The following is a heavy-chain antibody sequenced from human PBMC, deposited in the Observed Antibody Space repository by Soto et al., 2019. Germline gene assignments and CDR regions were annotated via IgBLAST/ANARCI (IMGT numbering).Heavy chain of an antibody. D-gene: IGHD2-2*03. CDR3: ARDWMDFVEVPFTFGWFDP. J-gene: IGHJ5*02. V-gene: IGHV1-69*01. CDR1: GGTFSSYA. Sequence: QVQLVQSGAEVKKPGSSVKVSCKASGGTFSSYAFSWVRQAPGQGLEWMGGIIPILGTATYAQKFQGRVIISADEFTSTVYMQLSSLRSGDTAVYFCARDWMDFVEVPFTFGWFDPWGQGTLVTVSS. CDR2: IIPILGTA.